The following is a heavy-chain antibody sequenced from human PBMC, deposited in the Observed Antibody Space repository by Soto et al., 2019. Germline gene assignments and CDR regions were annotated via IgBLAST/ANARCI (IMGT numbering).Heavy chain of an antibody. D-gene: IGHD4-17*01. Sequence: ASVTVSCKGSVYTFTSYYMHWVRQAPGQGLEWMGIINPSGGSTSYAQKFQGRVTMTRDTSTSTVYMELSSLRSEDTAVYYCARAAFLRVGMDVWGQGTTVTVSS. CDR1: VYTFTSYY. CDR2: INPSGGST. J-gene: IGHJ6*02. V-gene: IGHV1-46*01. CDR3: ARAAFLRVGMDV.